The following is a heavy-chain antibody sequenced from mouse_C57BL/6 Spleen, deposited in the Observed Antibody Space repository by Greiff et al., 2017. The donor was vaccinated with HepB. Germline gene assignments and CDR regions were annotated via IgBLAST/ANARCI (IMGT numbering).Heavy chain of an antibody. J-gene: IGHJ3*01. Sequence: QQSCKAFGNTVTSHWMHWVKQRPGRGLEWMGRVDPNSGGTKYNEKFKSKGTLTVDKPSSTAYMQLSSLTSEDSAVYYCARETAQAPWFAYWGQGTLVTVSA. D-gene: IGHD3-2*02. CDR1: GNTVTSHW. V-gene: IGHV1-72*01. CDR2: VDPNSGGT. CDR3: ARETAQAPWFAY.